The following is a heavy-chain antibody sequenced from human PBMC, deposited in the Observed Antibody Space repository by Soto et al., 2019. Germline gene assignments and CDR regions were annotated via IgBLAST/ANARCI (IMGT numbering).Heavy chain of an antibody. Sequence: QVQLVQSGAEVKKPGASVKVSCKASGYTFTSYGISWVRQAPGQGLEWMGWISSYNANTNYEQKLQGRVTMTTDTSKNTAYMELRSLKFDDTAVYYCAREGVYRGAYYYYGMDVWGQGTTVTVSS. J-gene: IGHJ6*02. CDR2: ISSYNANT. D-gene: IGHD3-10*01. CDR1: GYTFTSYG. CDR3: AREGVYRGAYYYYGMDV. V-gene: IGHV1-18*01.